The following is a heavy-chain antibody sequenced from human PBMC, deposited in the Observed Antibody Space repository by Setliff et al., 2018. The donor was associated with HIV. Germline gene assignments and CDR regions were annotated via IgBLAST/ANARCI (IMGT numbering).Heavy chain of an antibody. CDR3: ARDKDEDYGSTSFDY. D-gene: IGHD4-17*01. V-gene: IGHV3-30*01. CDR1: GFTFSTYA. J-gene: IGHJ4*02. Sequence: GGSLRLSCAASGFTFSTYAMYWVRQAPGLGLEWVALISYDGANEYYADSVQGRFTISRDSSKNTLYLQMNSLTTEDTAMYYCARDKDEDYGSTSFDYWGQGILVTVSS. CDR2: ISYDGANE.